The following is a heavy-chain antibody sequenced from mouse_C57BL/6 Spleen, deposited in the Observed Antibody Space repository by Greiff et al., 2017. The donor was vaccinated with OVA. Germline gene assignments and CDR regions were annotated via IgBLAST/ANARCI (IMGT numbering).Heavy chain of an antibody. CDR1: GYTFTSYW. Sequence: QVQLQQSGAELVKPGASVKLSCKASGYTFTSYWMHWVKQRPGQGLEWIGMIHPNSGSTNYNEKFKSKATLTVDKSSSTAYMQLSSLTAEDSAVYYCARGGDDYDGLYWYFDVWGTGTTVTVSS. CDR3: ARGGDDYDGLYWYFDV. V-gene: IGHV1-64*01. J-gene: IGHJ1*03. D-gene: IGHD2-4*01. CDR2: IHPNSGST.